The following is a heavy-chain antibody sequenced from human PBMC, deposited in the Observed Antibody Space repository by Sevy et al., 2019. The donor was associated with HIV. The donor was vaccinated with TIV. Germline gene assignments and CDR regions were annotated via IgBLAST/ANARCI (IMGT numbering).Heavy chain of an antibody. D-gene: IGHD2-21*01. CDR1: GFTFSDYH. CDR3: ARDQSIDAFDI. J-gene: IGHJ3*02. V-gene: IGHV3-11*06. Sequence: GGSLRLSCAASGFTFSDYHMNWIRQAPGKGLEWVSYISSLSTYTNYADSVRGRFTISRDNAKNSLYLQMNSLRAEDTAVYYCARDQSIDAFDIWGQGTMVTVSS. CDR2: ISSLSTYT.